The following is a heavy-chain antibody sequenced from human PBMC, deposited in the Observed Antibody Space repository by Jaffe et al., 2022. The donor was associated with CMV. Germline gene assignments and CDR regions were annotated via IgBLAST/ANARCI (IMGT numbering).Heavy chain of an antibody. CDR3: ATYYGIAAAFDY. Sequence: QVQLQESGPGLVKPSETLSLTCTVSGGSISSYYWSWIRQPPGKGLEWIGYIYYSGSTNYNPSLKSRVTISVDTSKNQFSLKLSSVTAADTAVYYCATYYGIAAAFDYWGQGTLVTVSS. D-gene: IGHD6-13*01. CDR1: GGSISSYY. J-gene: IGHJ4*02. CDR2: IYYSGST. V-gene: IGHV4-59*01.